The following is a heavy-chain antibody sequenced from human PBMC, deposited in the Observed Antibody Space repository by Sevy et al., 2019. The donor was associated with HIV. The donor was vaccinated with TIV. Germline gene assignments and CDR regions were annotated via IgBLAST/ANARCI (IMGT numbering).Heavy chain of an antibody. CDR2: VSYDGSTK. D-gene: IGHD1-1*01. Sequence: GGSLRLSCAASGFIFSNYGMHWVRQAPGKGLEWVAVVSYDGSTKYYTGSVRGRFSISRDNSKTTVYLQMNSLRVEDTAVYYCAKGSKATGSAFDIWGQGTMVTVSS. CDR1: GFIFSNYG. CDR3: AKGSKATGSAFDI. V-gene: IGHV3-30*18. J-gene: IGHJ3*02.